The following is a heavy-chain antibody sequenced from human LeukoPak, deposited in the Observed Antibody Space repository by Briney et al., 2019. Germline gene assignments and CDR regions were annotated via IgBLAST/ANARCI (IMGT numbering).Heavy chain of an antibody. V-gene: IGHV3-30*02. CDR1: AFPSTVTFNSYG. D-gene: IGHD2-15*01. CDR2: IPSDGTTD. J-gene: IGHJ4*02. CDR3: VKDAPLLQSN. Sequence: GGSLRLSCAASAFPSTVTFNSYGVNWVRQAPGRGLEWVALIPSDGTTDYYTDSVKGRFTVSRDDSKNTVYLQLSSLRPGDTAVYYRVKDAPLLQSNWGQGSQVTVSS.